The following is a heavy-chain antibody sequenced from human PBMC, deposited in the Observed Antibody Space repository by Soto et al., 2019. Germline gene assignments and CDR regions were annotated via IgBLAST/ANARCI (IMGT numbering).Heavy chain of an antibody. CDR3: ATRITVFGLLIPPFDP. Sequence: SETLSLTCAVYGASVNGYYSNWIRQPPGKGLEWIGEINHTGGTHYNPSLKSRVTMSVDTSKNQFSLRLSSVTAADTAIYYCATRITVFGLLIPPFDPWGQGTQVTVSS. D-gene: IGHD3-3*01. CDR1: GASVNGYY. CDR2: INHTGGT. V-gene: IGHV4-34*01. J-gene: IGHJ5*02.